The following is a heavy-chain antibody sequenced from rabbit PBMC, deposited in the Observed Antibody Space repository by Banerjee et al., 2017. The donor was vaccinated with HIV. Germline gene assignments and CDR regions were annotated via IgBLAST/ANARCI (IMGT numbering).Heavy chain of an antibody. J-gene: IGHJ4*01. D-gene: IGHD3-1*01. CDR1: GIDLSSDYY. CDR3: ARGGVADYGYENL. V-gene: IGHV1S45*01. Sequence: QEQLEESGGGLVKPGGTLTLTCKASGIDLSSDYYMCWVRQAPGKGLELIACIFSNRGITWYASWAKGRFTISKTSSTTVTLQMTSLTAADTATYFCARGGVADYGYENLWGQGTLVTVS. CDR2: IFSNRGIT.